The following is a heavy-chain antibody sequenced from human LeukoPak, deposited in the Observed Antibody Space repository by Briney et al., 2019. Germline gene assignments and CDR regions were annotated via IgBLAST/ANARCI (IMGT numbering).Heavy chain of an antibody. V-gene: IGHV3-7*01. Sequence: PGGSLRLSCAASGFTFSNYCMSWVRQAPGKGLEWVANIKHDGSEKYHVDSVKGRFSISRDNAKNSMYLQMNSLRAEDTAVYYCARSADDYFDFWGQGTLVTVSS. CDR3: ARSADDYFDF. CDR1: GFTFSNYC. D-gene: IGHD4/OR15-4a*01. J-gene: IGHJ4*02. CDR2: IKHDGSEK.